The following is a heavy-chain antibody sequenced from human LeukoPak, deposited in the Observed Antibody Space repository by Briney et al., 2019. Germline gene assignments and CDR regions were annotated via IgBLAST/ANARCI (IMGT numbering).Heavy chain of an antibody. Sequence: GRSLRLSCAASGFTFSSYAMHWVRQAPGKGLEWVAVISYDGSNKYYADSVKGRFTISRDNSKNTLYLQMNSLRAEDTAVYYCARDKRYFDWLFYYYYYGMDVWGQGTTVTVSS. V-gene: IGHV3-30-3*01. D-gene: IGHD3-9*01. J-gene: IGHJ6*02. CDR1: GFTFSSYA. CDR2: ISYDGSNK. CDR3: ARDKRYFDWLFYYYYYGMDV.